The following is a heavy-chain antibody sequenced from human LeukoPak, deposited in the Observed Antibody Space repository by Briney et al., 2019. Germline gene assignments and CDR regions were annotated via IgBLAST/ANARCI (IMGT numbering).Heavy chain of an antibody. Sequence: SQTLSLTCTVSGGSISSGSYYWSWIRQPAGKGLEWIGRIYTSGSTNYNPSLKSRVTISVDTSKNQFSLKLSSVTAADTAVHYCARDNQRDYYDSSGYYDYWGQGTLVTVSS. CDR2: IYTSGST. CDR3: ARDNQRDYYDSSGYYDY. D-gene: IGHD3-22*01. V-gene: IGHV4-61*02. J-gene: IGHJ4*02. CDR1: GGSISSGSYY.